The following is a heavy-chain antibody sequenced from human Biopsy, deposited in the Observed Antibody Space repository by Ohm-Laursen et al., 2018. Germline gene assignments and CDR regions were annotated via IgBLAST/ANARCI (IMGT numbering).Heavy chain of an antibody. Sequence: SLRLSCAATGFRFSDYWMSWVRQAPGKGLEWVANINQDGSEKYYVDSVKGRFTISRDNAKDSLDLQMSSLRVEDTAPYYCASAHQYCSATTCNGGSDFWGQGTLVTVSS. CDR3: ASAHQYCSATTCNGGSDF. CDR1: GFRFSDYW. CDR2: INQDGSEK. D-gene: IGHD2-15*01. V-gene: IGHV3-7*01. J-gene: IGHJ4*02.